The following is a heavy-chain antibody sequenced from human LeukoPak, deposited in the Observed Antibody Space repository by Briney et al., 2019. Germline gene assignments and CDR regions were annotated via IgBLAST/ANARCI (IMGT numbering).Heavy chain of an antibody. Sequence: GGSLRLSCAASGFTFSSYAMSWVRQAPGKGLEWVSAISGSGGSTYYADSVKGRFTISRDNGKNSLYLQMNRLRAEDTAVYYCARPRGCGSSRCNNFDYWGQGTLVTVSS. CDR3: ARPRGCGSSRCNNFDY. D-gene: IGHD2-2*01. CDR2: ISGSGGST. J-gene: IGHJ4*02. CDR1: GFTFSSYA. V-gene: IGHV3-23*01.